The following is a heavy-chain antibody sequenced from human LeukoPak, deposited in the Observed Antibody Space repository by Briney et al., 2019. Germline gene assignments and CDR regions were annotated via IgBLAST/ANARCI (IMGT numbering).Heavy chain of an antibody. Sequence: PSETLSLTCAVYGVSFSGYYWSWIRQPPGKGLEWIGEINHSGSTNSNPSLKSRVTISVDASKNQFSLKLSSVTAADTAVYYCARGGWELPEGSLDYWGQGTLVTVSS. CDR3: ARGGWELPEGSLDY. CDR2: INHSGST. V-gene: IGHV4-34*01. D-gene: IGHD1-26*01. J-gene: IGHJ4*02. CDR1: GVSFSGYY.